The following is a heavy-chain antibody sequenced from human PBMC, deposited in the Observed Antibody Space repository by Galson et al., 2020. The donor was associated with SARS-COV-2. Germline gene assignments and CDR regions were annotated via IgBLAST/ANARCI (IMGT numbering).Heavy chain of an antibody. CDR3: GRQGNRGFDP. CDR1: GDSISSYY. Sequence: SETLSLTCSVSGDSISSYYWSWIRQPPGKGLEWIGYIYYSGATDYNPSLKSRVTISVDTSKNQFSLNLDSVTAADTAVYYCGRQGNRGFDPWGQGTLVTVSS. V-gene: IGHV4-59*08. J-gene: IGHJ5*02. D-gene: IGHD3-10*01. CDR2: IYYSGAT.